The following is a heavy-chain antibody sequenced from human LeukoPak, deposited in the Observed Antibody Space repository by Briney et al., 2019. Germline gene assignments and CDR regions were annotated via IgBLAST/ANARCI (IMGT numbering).Heavy chain of an antibody. J-gene: IGHJ6*02. CDR2: ISGSGATT. CDR3: ANTVVRGVASMDV. D-gene: IGHD3-10*01. V-gene: IGHV3-23*01. Sequence: GWSLRLSCAASGFTFSSYVMGWVRQAPGKGLEWVSAISGSGATTYYADAVKARFTLSRDNSRNTMYLQMHSLGGEDTAVYYCANTVVRGVASMDVWGRGATVTVSS. CDR1: GFTFSSYV.